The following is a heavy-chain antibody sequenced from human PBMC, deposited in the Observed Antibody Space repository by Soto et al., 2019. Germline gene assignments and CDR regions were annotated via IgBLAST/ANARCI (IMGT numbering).Heavy chain of an antibody. CDR2: IYYSGTT. CDR1: GYSISSSNW. J-gene: IGHJ2*01. Sequence: PSETLSLTCAVSGYSISSSNWWGWIRQPPGKGLEWIGYIYYSGTTYYNPSLKIRVTMSVDTSKNQFSLKLTSVTVVDTAVYYCARIVVVPAALLDWYFDLWGRGTLVTVSS. V-gene: IGHV4-28*01. CDR3: ARIVVVPAALLDWYFDL. D-gene: IGHD2-2*01.